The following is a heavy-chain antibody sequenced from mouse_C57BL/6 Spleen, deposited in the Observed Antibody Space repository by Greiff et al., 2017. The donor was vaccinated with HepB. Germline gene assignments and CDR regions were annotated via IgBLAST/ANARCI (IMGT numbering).Heavy chain of an antibody. V-gene: IGHV1-22*01. J-gene: IGHJ4*01. Sequence: EVQLQQSGPELVKPGASVKMSCKASGYTFPDYNMPWVKQSHGKSLEWIGYINTNNGGTSYNQKFKGKATLTVNKSSSTAYMELRSLTSEDSAVYYCARWGSSYPYYYAMDYWGQGTSVTVSS. CDR3: ARWGSSYPYYYAMDY. CDR2: INTNNGGT. CDR1: GYTFPDYN. D-gene: IGHD1-1*01.